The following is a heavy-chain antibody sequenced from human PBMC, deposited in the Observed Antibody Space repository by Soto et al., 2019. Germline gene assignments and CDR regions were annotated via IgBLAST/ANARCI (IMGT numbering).Heavy chain of an antibody. J-gene: IGHJ6*02. V-gene: IGHV3-30-3*01. Sequence: GGSLRLSCAASGFTFSSYAMHWVRQAPGKGLEWVAVISYDGSNKYYADSVKGRFTISRDNSKNTLYLQMNSLRAEDTAVYYCARVGSLQTYYYYCYGMDVWGQGTTVTVSS. D-gene: IGHD3-16*01. CDR3: ARVGSLQTYYYYCYGMDV. CDR2: ISYDGSNK. CDR1: GFTFSSYA.